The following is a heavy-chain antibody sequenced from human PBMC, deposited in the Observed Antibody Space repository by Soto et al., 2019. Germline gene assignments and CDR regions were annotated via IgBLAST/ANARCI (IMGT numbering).Heavy chain of an antibody. V-gene: IGHV3-30-3*01. D-gene: IGHD5-12*01. Sequence: GGSLRLSCAASGFTFSSYAMHWVRQAPGKGLGWVAVISYDGSNKYYADSVKGRFTISRDNSKNTLYLQMNSLRAEDTAVYYCARDGYRWGSRYYFDYWGQGTPVTDS. CDR2: ISYDGSNK. CDR3: ARDGYRWGSRYYFDY. J-gene: IGHJ4*02. CDR1: GFTFSSYA.